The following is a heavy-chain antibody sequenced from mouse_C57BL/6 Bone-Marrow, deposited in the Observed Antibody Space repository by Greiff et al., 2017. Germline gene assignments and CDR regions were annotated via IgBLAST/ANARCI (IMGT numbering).Heavy chain of an antibody. Sequence: QVQLQQSGAELARPGASVKLSCKASGYTFTSYGISWVKQRTGQGLEWIGEIYPRSGNTYYNEKFKGKATLTADKSSSTAYMELRSLTSEDSAVYFCARAKNLTTVVATGGYWGQGTTLTVSS. CDR1: GYTFTSYG. CDR3: ARAKNLTTVVATGGY. V-gene: IGHV1-81*01. D-gene: IGHD1-1*01. CDR2: IYPRSGNT. J-gene: IGHJ2*01.